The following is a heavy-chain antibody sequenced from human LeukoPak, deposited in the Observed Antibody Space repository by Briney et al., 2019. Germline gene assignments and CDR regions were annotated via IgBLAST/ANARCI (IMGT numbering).Heavy chain of an antibody. V-gene: IGHV1-8*03. CDR2: MNPNSGNT. CDR3: ARAANYGGTPYYFDY. CDR1: GGTFSSYA. D-gene: IGHD4-23*01. J-gene: IGHJ4*02. Sequence: ASVKVSCKASGGTFSSYAISWVRQATGQGLEWMGWMNPNSGNTGYAQKFQGRVTITRNTSISTAYMELSSLRSEDTAVYYCARAANYGGTPYYFDYWGQGTLVTVSS.